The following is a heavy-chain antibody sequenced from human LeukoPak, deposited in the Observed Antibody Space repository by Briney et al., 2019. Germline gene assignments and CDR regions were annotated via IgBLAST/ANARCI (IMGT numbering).Heavy chain of an antibody. Sequence: GGSLRLSCAASRFTVSSNYMSWVRQAPGKGLEWVSVIYSGGSTYYADSVKGRFTISRDNSKNTLYLQMNSLRAEDTAVYYCARPRGGYYQYWGQGTLVTVSS. V-gene: IGHV3-66*02. J-gene: IGHJ4*02. CDR3: ARPRGGYYQY. D-gene: IGHD3-22*01. CDR2: IYSGGST. CDR1: RFTVSSNY.